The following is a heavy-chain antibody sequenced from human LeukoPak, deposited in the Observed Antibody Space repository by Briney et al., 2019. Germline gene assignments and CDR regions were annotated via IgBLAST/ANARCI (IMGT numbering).Heavy chain of an antibody. V-gene: IGHV3-23*01. D-gene: IGHD3-22*01. CDR2: ISGSGGST. J-gene: IGHJ4*02. Sequence: GGTLRLSCAVSGFTFSSYGMSWVRQAPGKGLEWVSSISGSGGSTYYADSVKGRFTISRDNSKNTLYLQMDCLRAEDTAVYYCAKHYFDSSAYYYPFDYWGQGTLVTVSS. CDR1: GFTFSSYG. CDR3: AKHYFDSSAYYYPFDY.